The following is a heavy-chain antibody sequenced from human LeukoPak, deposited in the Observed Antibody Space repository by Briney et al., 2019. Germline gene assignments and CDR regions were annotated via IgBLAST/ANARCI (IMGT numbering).Heavy chain of an antibody. V-gene: IGHV3-23*01. CDR2: ISDSGGST. D-gene: IGHD3-10*01. CDR1: GFTPIHYW. CDR3: AKGLPGFGDLLDVWNY. J-gene: IGHJ4*02. Sequence: GGSLRLSCALSGFTPIHYWMTWVRQAPGKGLEWVSSISDSGGSTYYADSVKGRFTISRDNSKNTLYLQMDSLRAEDTALYYCAKGLPGFGDLLDVWNYWGQGILVTVSS.